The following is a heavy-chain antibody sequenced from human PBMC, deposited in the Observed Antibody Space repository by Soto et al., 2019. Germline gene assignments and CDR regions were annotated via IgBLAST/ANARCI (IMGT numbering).Heavy chain of an antibody. V-gene: IGHV3-30-3*01. D-gene: IGHD3-10*01. Sequence: PGGSLRLSCAASGFTFSSYAMHWVRQAPGKGLEWVAVISYDGSNKYYADSVKGRFTISRDNSKNTLYLQMNSLRAEDTAVYYCASYYYGSGSPSWGQGTLVTFSS. CDR1: GFTFSSYA. J-gene: IGHJ4*02. CDR3: ASYYYGSGSPS. CDR2: ISYDGSNK.